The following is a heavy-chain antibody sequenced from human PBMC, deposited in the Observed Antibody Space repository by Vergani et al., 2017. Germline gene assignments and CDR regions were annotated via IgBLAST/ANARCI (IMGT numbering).Heavy chain of an antibody. D-gene: IGHD6-13*01. CDR2: INPNSGGT. CDR3: TRGGCGYSTSWFFDD. J-gene: IGHJ4*02. Sequence: QVQLVQSGAEVKKPGASVKVSCKASGYTFAGYNIHWVRQAPGQGLEMMGWINPNSGGTNYAQKFQGRVTMTRDTSINTAYMELSSLRSDDTAVYYCTRGGCGYSTSWFFDDWGQGTLVTVSS. CDR1: GYTFAGYN. V-gene: IGHV1-2*02.